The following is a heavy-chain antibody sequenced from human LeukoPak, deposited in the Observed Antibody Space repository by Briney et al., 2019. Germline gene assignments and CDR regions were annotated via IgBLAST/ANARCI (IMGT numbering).Heavy chain of an antibody. Sequence: GASVKISCKASGYNFIDFGMNWVRQASGQGLEWMGWINTRAGDPMYAQDFTGRFVFSVDTSRTTAYLQITSLKADDTAVYYCARAGTAMVDNWGQGTLVTVSS. CDR3: ARAGTAMVDN. D-gene: IGHD5-18*01. V-gene: IGHV7-4-1*02. CDR2: INTRAGDP. CDR1: GYNFIDFG. J-gene: IGHJ4*02.